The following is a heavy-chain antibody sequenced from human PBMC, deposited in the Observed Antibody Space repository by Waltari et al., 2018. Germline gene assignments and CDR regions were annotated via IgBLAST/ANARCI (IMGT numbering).Heavy chain of an antibody. Sequence: QLQLQESGPGLVKPSQTLSLTCTVSGGYISSGSYYWSWIRQPAGKGLEWIGYIYTSGSTNYNPSLKSRVTISVDTSKNQFSLKLSSVTAADTAVYYCARFLAGSVRLGDNWFDPWGQGTLVTVSS. D-gene: IGHD3-3*01. CDR2: IYTSGST. V-gene: IGHV4-61*09. CDR3: ARFLAGSVRLGDNWFDP. J-gene: IGHJ5*02. CDR1: GGYISSGSYY.